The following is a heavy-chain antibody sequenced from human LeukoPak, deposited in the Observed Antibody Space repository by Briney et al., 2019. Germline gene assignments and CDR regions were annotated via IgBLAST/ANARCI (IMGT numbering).Heavy chain of an antibody. J-gene: IGHJ4*02. CDR3: ASDDILTGYDY. CDR2: IYSGGST. Sequence: GGSLRLSCGASGFTVSSNYMSWVRQAPGKGLEWVSVIYSGGSTYYADSVKGRFTISRDNSKNTLYLQMNSLRAEDTAVYYCASDDILTGYDYWGQGTLVTVSS. CDR1: GFTVSSNY. V-gene: IGHV3-53*01. D-gene: IGHD3-9*01.